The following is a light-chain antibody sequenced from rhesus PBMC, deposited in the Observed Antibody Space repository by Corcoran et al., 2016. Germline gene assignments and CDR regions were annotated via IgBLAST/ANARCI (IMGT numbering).Light chain of an antibody. Sequence: QSALTQPPSVSKSLGQSATISCTGTSSDIGGYNDVSWYHQHPGTAPRLLIYDVNKRPSGVSDRFSASKSGNSASLTISGLQAEDEADYFCCSYRRGSTFVFGSGTKLIVL. V-gene: IGLV2S9*01. CDR3: CSYRRGSTFV. CDR2: DVN. J-gene: IGLJ6*01. CDR1: SSDIGGYND.